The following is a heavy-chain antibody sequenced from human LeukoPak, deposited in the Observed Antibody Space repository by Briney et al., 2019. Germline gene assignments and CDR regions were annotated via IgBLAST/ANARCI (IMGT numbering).Heavy chain of an antibody. CDR2: ISGGGDAT. J-gene: IGHJ4*02. D-gene: IGHD3-22*01. Sequence: GGSLRLSCAASDFSFITYAMSWVRQAPGKGLEWVSTISGGGDATYYADSVKGRFTISRDNSKNTLYLQMNSLRAEDTAVYYCAKDQGDSSGYYYWYWGQGTLVTVSS. V-gene: IGHV3-23*01. CDR1: DFSFITYA. CDR3: AKDQGDSSGYYYWY.